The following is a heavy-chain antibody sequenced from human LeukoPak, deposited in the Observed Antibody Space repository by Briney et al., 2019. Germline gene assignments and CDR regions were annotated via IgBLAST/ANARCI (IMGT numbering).Heavy chain of an antibody. CDR2: ISGRGNSI. J-gene: IGHJ3*02. V-gene: IGHV3-11*01. CDR1: GFTFSDSH. D-gene: IGHD2-2*01. CDR3: ARSGPPAGRPDAFDI. Sequence: GSLRLSCAASGFTFSDSHMTWIGQAPGRGLEWFAYISGRGNSIYYADSVKARFTISRDNAKSSLFLQMNSLRANDTALYYCARSGPPAGRPDAFDIWGQGTMATVSS.